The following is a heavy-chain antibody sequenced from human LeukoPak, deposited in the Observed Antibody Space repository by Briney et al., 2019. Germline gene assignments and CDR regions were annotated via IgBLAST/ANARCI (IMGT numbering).Heavy chain of an antibody. J-gene: IGHJ5*02. CDR1: GFTFNSYS. CDR2: ISSSSSYI. V-gene: IGHV3-21*01. CDR3: ARSVDTAMVA. Sequence: GGSLRLSCAASGFTFNSYSMNWVRQAPGKGLEWVSSISSSSSYIYYADSVKGRFTISRDNAKNSLYLQMNSLRAEDTAVYYCARSVDTAMVAWGQGTLVTVSS. D-gene: IGHD5-18*01.